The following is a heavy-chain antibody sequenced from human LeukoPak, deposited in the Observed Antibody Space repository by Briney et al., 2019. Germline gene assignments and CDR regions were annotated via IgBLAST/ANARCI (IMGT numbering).Heavy chain of an antibody. J-gene: IGHJ3*01. CDR1: GFTFSSYG. D-gene: IGHD2-2*01. CDR2: ISYDGSKK. V-gene: IGHV3-30*18. CDR3: AKESSSIVAFDF. Sequence: GRSLRLSCAASGFTFSSYGLHWVRQAPGKGLEWVVVISYDGSKKYYADSVKGRFTISRDNSKNTLYLQMNSLRAEDTAVYYCAKESSSIVAFDFWGQGTMVTVSS.